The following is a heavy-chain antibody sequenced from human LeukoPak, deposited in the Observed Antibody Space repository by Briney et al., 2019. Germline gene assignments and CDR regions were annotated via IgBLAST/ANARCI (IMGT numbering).Heavy chain of an antibody. V-gene: IGHV4-59*06. CDR2: IYYSGSS. CDR3: ARDGYGDSPFDY. J-gene: IGHJ4*02. CDR1: GGSISSYY. Sequence: SETLSLTCTVSGGSISSYYWSWIRQHPGKGLEWIGYIYYSGSSYYNPSLKSRVTISVDTSKNQFSLKLTSVTAADTAVYYCARDGYGDSPFDYWGQGTLVTVSS. D-gene: IGHD5-24*01.